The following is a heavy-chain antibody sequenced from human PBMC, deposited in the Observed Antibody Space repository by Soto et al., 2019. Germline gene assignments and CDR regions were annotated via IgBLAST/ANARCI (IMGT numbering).Heavy chain of an antibody. V-gene: IGHV3-48*02. Sequence: TGGSLRLSCAASGFTFSSYSMNWVRQAPGKGLEWGSYISSSSSTIYYADSVKGRFTISRDNAKNSLYLQMNSLRDEDTAVYYCARPRTYYYDSSGYPPRVLIDAFDIWGQGTMVTVSS. CDR3: ARPRTYYYDSSGYPPRVLIDAFDI. D-gene: IGHD3-22*01. CDR1: GFTFSSYS. J-gene: IGHJ3*02. CDR2: ISSSSSTI.